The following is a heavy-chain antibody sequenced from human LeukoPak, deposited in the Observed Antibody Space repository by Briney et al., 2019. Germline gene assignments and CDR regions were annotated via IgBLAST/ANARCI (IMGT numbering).Heavy chain of an antibody. D-gene: IGHD3-9*01. CDR3: ATSDILTGYYRDYYGMDV. CDR2: TRNKASSYTT. Sequence: GGSLRLSCAASGFTFSDHYMDWVRQAPGKGLEWVGRTRNKASSYTTEYAASVKGRFTISRDDSKNSLYLQMNSLKTEDTAAYYCATSDILTGYYRDYYGMDVWGQGTTVTLSS. J-gene: IGHJ6*02. V-gene: IGHV3-72*01. CDR1: GFTFSDHY.